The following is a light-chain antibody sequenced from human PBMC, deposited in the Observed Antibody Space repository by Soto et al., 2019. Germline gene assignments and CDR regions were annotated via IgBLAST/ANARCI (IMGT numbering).Light chain of an antibody. CDR2: DAS. J-gene: IGKJ4*01. CDR1: QSVSSY. Sequence: EIVLTQSPATLSLSPGERATLSCRASQSVSSYLAWYQQKPGQAPRLLIYDASNRATGIPARFSGSGSGTDFTLIICSLEPEDFAVYYCQQRSNWPFLTFGGGTKVEIK. V-gene: IGKV3-11*01. CDR3: QQRSNWPFLT.